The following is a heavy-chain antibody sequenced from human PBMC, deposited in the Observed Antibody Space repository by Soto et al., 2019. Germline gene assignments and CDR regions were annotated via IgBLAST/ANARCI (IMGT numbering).Heavy chain of an antibody. CDR2: MYYSGST. CDR1: GGSINSGGYY. J-gene: IGHJ4*02. D-gene: IGHD6-13*01. Sequence: QVQLRESGPGLVKPSQTLSLTCTVSGGSINSGGYYWNWIRQHPGKGLEWIGYMYYSGSTYYNPFLRCSVIISADTAENHISLKLSSVTAADTAVYFCARGYRQSGYSSSWVFDYWGQGTLVNVSS. CDR3: ARGYRQSGYSSSWVFDY. V-gene: IGHV4-31*03.